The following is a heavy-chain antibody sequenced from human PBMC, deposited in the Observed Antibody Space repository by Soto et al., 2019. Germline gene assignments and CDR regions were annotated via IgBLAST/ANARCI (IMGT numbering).Heavy chain of an antibody. Sequence: GGSLRLSCAASGFTFNSYFMSWVRQAPGEGLEWISAISGGGGAKYYSDSVKGRFTISRDNSNNTLYLQMNSLRADDTAVYYCAKSLTASNFRLDVWGHGTRVTVSS. V-gene: IGHV3-23*01. CDR3: AKSLTASNFRLDV. J-gene: IGHJ6*02. D-gene: IGHD7-27*01. CDR2: ISGGGGAK. CDR1: GFTFNSYF.